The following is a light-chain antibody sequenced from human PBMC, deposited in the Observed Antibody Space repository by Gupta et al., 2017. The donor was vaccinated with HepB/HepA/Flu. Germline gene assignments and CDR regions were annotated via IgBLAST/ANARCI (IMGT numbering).Light chain of an antibody. CDR3: TSYAGSNIWV. J-gene: IGLJ3*02. CDR1: NSDVVAYNY. Sequence: QSALTQPASVSPSPGQTITISCTGTNSDVVAYNYVSWYQQHPGKVPNLIIYDVTHRPSGVSRRFSGSTSGTTASLTISVLQAEDEGYYFCTSYAGSNIWVFGGGTKLTVL. V-gene: IGLV2-14*01. CDR2: DVT.